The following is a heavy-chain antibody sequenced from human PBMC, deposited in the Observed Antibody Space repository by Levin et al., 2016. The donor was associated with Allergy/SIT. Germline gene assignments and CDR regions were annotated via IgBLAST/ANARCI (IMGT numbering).Heavy chain of an antibody. CDR1: GYTFTGYY. D-gene: IGHD1-26*01. CDR3: ARTAAHLPSGSYHYYYGMDV. CDR2: INPNSGGT. V-gene: IGHV1-2*04. Sequence: ASVKVSCKASGYTFTGYYMHWVRQAPGQGLEWMGWINPNSGGTNYAQKFQGWVTMTRDTSISTAYMELSRLRSDDTAVYYCARTAAHLPSGSYHYYYGMDVWGQGTTVTVSS. J-gene: IGHJ6*02.